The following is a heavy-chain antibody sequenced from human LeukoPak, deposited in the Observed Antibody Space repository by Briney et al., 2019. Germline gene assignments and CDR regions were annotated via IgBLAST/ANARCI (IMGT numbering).Heavy chain of an antibody. CDR3: ARRRMKVFSGSPFGY. D-gene: IGHD1-26*01. J-gene: IGHJ4*02. V-gene: IGHV4-34*01. CDR2: INHSGST. Sequence: SETLSLTCAVYGGSFSGYYWSWIRQPPGKGPEWIGEINHSGSTNYNPSLKSRVTISVDTSKNQFSLKLSSVTAADTAVYYCARRRMKVFSGSPFGYWGQGTLVTVSS. CDR1: GGSFSGYY.